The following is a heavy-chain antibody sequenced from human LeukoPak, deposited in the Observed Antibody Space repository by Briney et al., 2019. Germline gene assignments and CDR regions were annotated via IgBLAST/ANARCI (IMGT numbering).Heavy chain of an antibody. J-gene: IGHJ5*02. CDR1: GGSISSYY. V-gene: IGHV4-59*12. Sequence: KPSETLSLTCTVSGGSISSYYWSWIRQPPGKGLEWIGYSHYSGSTNYNSSLKSRVTISVDTSKNQFSLKLSSVTAADTAVYYCARDPGDLYCSGGSCYSGWFDPWGQGTLVTVSS. CDR3: ARDPGDLYCSGGSCYSGWFDP. D-gene: IGHD2-15*01. CDR2: SHYSGST.